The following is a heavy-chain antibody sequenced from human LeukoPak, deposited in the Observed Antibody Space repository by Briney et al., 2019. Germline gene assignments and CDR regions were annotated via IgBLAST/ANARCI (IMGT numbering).Heavy chain of an antibody. CDR2: ISGSGGST. J-gene: IGHJ4*02. CDR1: GFTFSSYA. CDR3: AKEPPYIAVAGTCFDY. V-gene: IGHV3-23*01. Sequence: GESLRLSCAASGFTFSSYAMSWVRQAPGKGLEWVSAISGSGGSTYYADSVKGRFTISRDNSKNTLYLQMNSLRAEDTAVYYCAKEPPYIAVAGTCFDYWGQGTLVTVSS. D-gene: IGHD6-19*01.